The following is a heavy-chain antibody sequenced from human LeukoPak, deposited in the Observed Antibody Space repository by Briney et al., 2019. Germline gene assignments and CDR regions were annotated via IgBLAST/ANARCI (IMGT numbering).Heavy chain of an antibody. J-gene: IGHJ5*02. CDR1: GGSISSYY. CDR2: INHSGST. V-gene: IGHV4-34*01. Sequence: SETLSLTCTVSGGSISSYYWSWIRQPPGKGLEWIGEINHSGSTNYNPSLKSRVTISVDTSKNQFSLKLSSVTAADTAVYYCARGMGLRTRWFDPWGQGTLVTVSS. CDR3: ARGMGLRTRWFDP. D-gene: IGHD5-24*01.